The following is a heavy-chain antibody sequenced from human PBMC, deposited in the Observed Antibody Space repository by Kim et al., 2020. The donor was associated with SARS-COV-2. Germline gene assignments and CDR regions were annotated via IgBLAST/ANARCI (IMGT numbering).Heavy chain of an antibody. CDR2: IWYDGSNK. D-gene: IGHD3-16*01. CDR1: GFTFSTYG. CDR3: GRARGSYYYYMDV. J-gene: IGHJ6*03. Sequence: GSLRLSCVASGFTFSTYGMHWVRQAPGKGLEWVAVIWYDGSNKYYADSVKGRFTASRDDSKNTVYLQMSSLRAEDTAVYYCGRARGSYYYYMDVWGKGT. V-gene: IGHV3-33*01.